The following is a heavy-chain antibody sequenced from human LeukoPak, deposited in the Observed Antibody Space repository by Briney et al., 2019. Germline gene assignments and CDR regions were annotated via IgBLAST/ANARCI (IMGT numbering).Heavy chain of an antibody. CDR3: ARGSSYGSGIYYYYYYMDV. V-gene: IGHV1-46*01. D-gene: IGHD3-10*01. Sequence: GASVKVSCKASGHTFTSYYMHWVRQAPGQGLEWMGIINPSGGSTSYAQKFQGRVTMARDTSASTVYMELSSLRSEDTAVYYCARGSSYGSGIYYYYYYMDVWGKGTTVTVSS. J-gene: IGHJ6*03. CDR2: INPSGGST. CDR1: GHTFTSYY.